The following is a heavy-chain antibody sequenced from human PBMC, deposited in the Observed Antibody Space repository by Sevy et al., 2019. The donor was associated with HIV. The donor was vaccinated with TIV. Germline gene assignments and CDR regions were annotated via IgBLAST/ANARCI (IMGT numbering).Heavy chain of an antibody. CDR2: IKTDGSEK. Sequence: GGSLRLSCAASGFTFSNYWMSWVRQAPGKGLEWVANIKTDGSEKYYVDSVKGRFTISRDNAKNSLFLQMNSLRAEDTSLYYCARDCSSTSCLWGLDVWGQGTTVTVSS. J-gene: IGHJ6*02. CDR3: ARDCSSTSCLWGLDV. D-gene: IGHD2-2*01. CDR1: GFTFSNYW. V-gene: IGHV3-7*03.